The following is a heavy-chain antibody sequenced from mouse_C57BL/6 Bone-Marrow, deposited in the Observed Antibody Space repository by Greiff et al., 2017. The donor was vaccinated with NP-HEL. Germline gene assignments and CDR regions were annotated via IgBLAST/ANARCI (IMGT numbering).Heavy chain of an antibody. D-gene: IGHD1-1*01. Sequence: VQLQQSGAELARPGASVKLSCKASGYTFTSYGISWVKQRTGQGLEWIGEVSPRSGNTYYNEKFKGKATLTADKSSSTAYMELRSLTSEDSAVYFCARGDYYGYFDDWGQGTTLTVSS. J-gene: IGHJ2*01. V-gene: IGHV1-81*01. CDR2: VSPRSGNT. CDR3: ARGDYYGYFDD. CDR1: GYTFTSYG.